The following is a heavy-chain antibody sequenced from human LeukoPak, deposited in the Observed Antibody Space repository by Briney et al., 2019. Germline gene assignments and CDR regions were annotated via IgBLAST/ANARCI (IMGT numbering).Heavy chain of an antibody. CDR3: ASNGRPVWFGELLLDY. V-gene: IGHV4-39*01. D-gene: IGHD3-10*01. CDR2: IYYSGST. J-gene: IGHJ4*02. CDR1: GGSINSRSYY. Sequence: SETLSLTCTVSGGSINSRSYYWGWIRQPPGKGLEWIGSIYYSGSTYHNPSLKSRVTISVDTSKNQFSLKLSSVTAADTAVYYCASNGRPVWFGELLLDYWGQGTLVTVSS.